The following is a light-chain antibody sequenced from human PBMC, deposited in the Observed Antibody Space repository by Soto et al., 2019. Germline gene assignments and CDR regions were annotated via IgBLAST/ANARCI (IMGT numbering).Light chain of an antibody. V-gene: IGKV3-15*01. CDR1: QSVSSN. CDR3: QQYNNWPFS. Sequence: EIVMTQSPATLSVSPGERATLSCRASQSVSSNLAWYQQKPGQAPRLLIYGASTRATAIPARFSGSGSGTEFTLTISSLLSEDFAVYFCQQYNNWPFSFGQGTRLEI. CDR2: GAS. J-gene: IGKJ5*01.